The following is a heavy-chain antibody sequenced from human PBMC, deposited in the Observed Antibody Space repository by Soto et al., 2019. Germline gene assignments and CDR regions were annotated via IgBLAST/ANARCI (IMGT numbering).Heavy chain of an antibody. Sequence: QVQLVESGGGVVQPGRSLRLSCAASGFTFSSYGMHWVRQAPGKGLEWEAVISYDGSNKYYADSVKGRFTISRDNSKNTLYLQMNSLRAEDTAVYYCAKDDYDFWSGYYFYAFDIWGQGTMVTVSS. D-gene: IGHD3-3*01. V-gene: IGHV3-30*18. J-gene: IGHJ3*02. CDR1: GFTFSSYG. CDR3: AKDDYDFWSGYYFYAFDI. CDR2: ISYDGSNK.